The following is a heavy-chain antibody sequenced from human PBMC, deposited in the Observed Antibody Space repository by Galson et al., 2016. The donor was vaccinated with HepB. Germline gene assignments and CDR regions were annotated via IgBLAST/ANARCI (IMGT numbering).Heavy chain of an antibody. CDR3: ARDYPRVTPSFLDY. D-gene: IGHD4-23*01. CDR2: IWYDGTQT. J-gene: IGHJ4*02. Sequence: SLRLSCAASGFTFTNYAWHWVRQAPGKGLEWLAMIWYDGTQTHYADSVKGRFTISRDDSKNTVYLQINSLRGDDSALYYCARDYPRVTPSFLDYWGQGTLVTVSS. V-gene: IGHV3-33*01. CDR1: GFTFTNYA.